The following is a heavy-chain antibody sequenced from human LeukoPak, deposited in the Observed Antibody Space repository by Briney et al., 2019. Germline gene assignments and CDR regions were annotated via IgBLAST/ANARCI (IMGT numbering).Heavy chain of an antibody. D-gene: IGHD3-22*01. Sequence: GGSLRLSCSVSRFSFSRYAIHWVRQAPGKGLEYVSGISSNGGSTNYADSVKGRFTISRDNSKNTLCLQMSSLRSEDTAVYYCARTTMIVGEGRDAFDIWGQGTMVTVSS. CDR2: ISSNGGST. CDR1: RFSFSRYA. CDR3: ARTTMIVGEGRDAFDI. J-gene: IGHJ3*02. V-gene: IGHV3-64D*06.